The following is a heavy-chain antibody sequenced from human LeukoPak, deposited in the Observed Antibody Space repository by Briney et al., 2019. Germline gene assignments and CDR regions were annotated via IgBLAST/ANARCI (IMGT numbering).Heavy chain of an antibody. J-gene: IGHJ4*02. D-gene: IGHD1-26*01. Sequence: PGGSLRLSCAASGFTVSSNYMSWVRQAPGKGLEWVSVIYSGGSTYYADSVKGRFTISRDNSKNTQYLQMNSLRAEDTAVYCCARGVGSGSRLRAGDYWGQGTLVTVSS. CDR3: ARGVGSGSRLRAGDY. CDR1: GFTVSSNY. V-gene: IGHV3-53*01. CDR2: IYSGGST.